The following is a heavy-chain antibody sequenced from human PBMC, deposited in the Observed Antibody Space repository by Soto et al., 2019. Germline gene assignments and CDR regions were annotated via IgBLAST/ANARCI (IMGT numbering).Heavy chain of an antibody. CDR2: IYHSGST. D-gene: IGHD6-13*01. CDR3: ARASSSSHERGYWFDP. Sequence: PSETLSLTCAVSGYSISSGYYWGWIRQPPGKGLEWIGSIYHSGSTYYNPSLKSRVTISVDTSKNQFSLKLSSVTAADTAVYYCARASSSSHERGYWFDPWGQGTLVTAPQ. V-gene: IGHV4-38-2*01. J-gene: IGHJ5*02. CDR1: GYSISSGYY.